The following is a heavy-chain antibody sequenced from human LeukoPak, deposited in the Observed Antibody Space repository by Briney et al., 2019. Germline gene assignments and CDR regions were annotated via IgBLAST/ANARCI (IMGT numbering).Heavy chain of an antibody. CDR2: ISGSGVST. J-gene: IGHJ4*02. V-gene: IGHV3-23*01. CDR1: GFTFSSYA. CDR3: AKTLMWSVVVVAATGGFAD. Sequence: GGSLRLSCAASGFTFSSYAMSWVRQAPGKGLQWVSAISGSGVSTYYADSVKGRFTISRDNSKNTLYLQMNSLRAEDTAIYYCAKTLMWSVVVVAATGGFADWGQGTLVTVSS. D-gene: IGHD2-15*01.